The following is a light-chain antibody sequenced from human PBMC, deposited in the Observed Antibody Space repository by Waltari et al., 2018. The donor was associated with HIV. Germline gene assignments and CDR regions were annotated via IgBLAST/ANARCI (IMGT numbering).Light chain of an antibody. CDR2: AAS. CDR1: QNIISS. J-gene: IGKJ1*01. Sequence: EIQMTQSPSSLSASVGDRVTITCRASQNIISSLNWYQQKPGKAPKLLIYAASNLPSGVPSRFSGSGSGTNFALTISSLHPEDFATYFCQQSFTIPRTFAQGTKVEIK. CDR3: QQSFTIPRT. V-gene: IGKV1-39*01.